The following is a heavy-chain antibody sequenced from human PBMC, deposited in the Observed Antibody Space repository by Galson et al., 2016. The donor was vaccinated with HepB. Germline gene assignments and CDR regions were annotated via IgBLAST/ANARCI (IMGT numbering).Heavy chain of an antibody. V-gene: IGHV3-53*01. D-gene: IGHD4-17*01. CDR2: IYSGGST. J-gene: IGHJ4*02. CDR1: GFTLSSYN. Sequence: SLRLSCAASGFTLSSYNMNWVRQAPGKGLEWVSVIYSGGSTYYADSVKGRFTISRDNSKNTLYLQMNSLRAEDTAVYYCARGNYGDPFDYWGQGTLVTVSS. CDR3: ARGNYGDPFDY.